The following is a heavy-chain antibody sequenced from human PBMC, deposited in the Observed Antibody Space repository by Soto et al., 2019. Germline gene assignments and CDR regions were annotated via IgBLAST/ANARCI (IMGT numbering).Heavy chain of an antibody. D-gene: IGHD3-16*01. CDR3: AITDYEPAFDH. J-gene: IGHJ4*02. Sequence: EVQLVESGGGLVKPGGSLRLSCAASGFTFNRYGMNWVRQAPGRGLEWVSFISDSSHHTYYADSVKGRFSITRDNAKKSVFLPTTSLTSGGTAPHCCAITDYEPAFDHWGQGTLVTITS. CDR2: ISDSSHHT. CDR1: GFTFNRYG. V-gene: IGHV3-21*03.